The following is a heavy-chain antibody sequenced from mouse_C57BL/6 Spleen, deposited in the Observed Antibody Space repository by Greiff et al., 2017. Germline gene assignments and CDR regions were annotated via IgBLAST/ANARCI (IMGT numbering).Heavy chain of an antibody. V-gene: IGHV1-61*01. J-gene: IGHJ1*03. CDR3: ARGYYGYFDV. CDR2: IYPSDSET. Sequence: QVQLQQPGAGLVRPGSSVKLSCKASGYTFTSYWMDWVKQRPGQGLEWIGNIYPSDSETHYNQKFKDKATLTVDKSSSTAYMQLSSLTSEDSAVYYCARGYYGYFDVWGTGTTVTVSS. CDR1: GYTFTSYW.